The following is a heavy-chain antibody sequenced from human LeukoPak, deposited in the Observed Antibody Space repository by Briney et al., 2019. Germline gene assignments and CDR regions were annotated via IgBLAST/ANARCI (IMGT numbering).Heavy chain of an antibody. CDR3: ARGGYYYDTTGSPGDY. J-gene: IGHJ4*02. CDR1: GFTLTNYA. V-gene: IGHV3-30-3*01. CDR2: ISYAGTNK. Sequence: GTSLRLSCVVSGFTLTNYALHWVRQAPGKGLEWVAVISYAGTNKYYADSVKGRFTISRDTSKNTVYLHMDSLRDEDTAVYFCARGGYYYDTTGSPGDYWGQGTLVTVSS. D-gene: IGHD3-22*01.